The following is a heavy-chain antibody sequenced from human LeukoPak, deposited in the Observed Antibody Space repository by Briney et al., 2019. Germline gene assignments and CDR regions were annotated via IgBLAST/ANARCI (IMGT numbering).Heavy chain of an antibody. J-gene: IGHJ4*02. CDR3: ARVGGRNTDRPPELYYFDY. V-gene: IGHV4-34*01. CDR2: INHSGST. D-gene: IGHD1-14*01. CDR1: GGSFSGYY. Sequence: PSETLSLTCAVYGGSFSGYYWSWIRQPPGKGLEWIGEINHSGSTNYNPSLKSRVTISVDTSKNQFSLKLSSVTAADTAVYYCARVGGRNTDRPPELYYFDYWGRGTLVTVSS.